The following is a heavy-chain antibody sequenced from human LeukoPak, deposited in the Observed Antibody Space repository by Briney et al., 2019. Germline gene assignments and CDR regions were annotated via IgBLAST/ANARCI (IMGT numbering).Heavy chain of an antibody. Sequence: ASVKVSCKASGGTFSSYAISWVRQAPGQGLEWMGWISAYNGNTNYAQKLQGRVTMTKDTSTSTAYMELRSLRSDDTAVYYCARYPAWLLLWFGESEYYFDYWGQGTLVTVSS. V-gene: IGHV1-18*01. CDR1: GGTFSSYA. J-gene: IGHJ4*02. CDR2: ISAYNGNT. CDR3: ARYPAWLLLWFGESEYYFDY. D-gene: IGHD3-10*01.